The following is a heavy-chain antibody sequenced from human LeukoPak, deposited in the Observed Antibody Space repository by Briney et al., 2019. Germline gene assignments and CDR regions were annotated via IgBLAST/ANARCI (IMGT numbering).Heavy chain of an antibody. V-gene: IGHV5-51*01. Sequence: GASLKISCKISSDSFTTSWIGWVRPLPGKGLEWMGIIFPGDSDTRYSPSFEGQVTISADKNNNTAYLQWSSLKASDTAMYYCARQTERAVDYWGQGTLVTVSS. CDR2: IFPGDSDT. D-gene: IGHD2-21*02. CDR3: ARQTERAVDY. J-gene: IGHJ4*02. CDR1: SDSFTTSW.